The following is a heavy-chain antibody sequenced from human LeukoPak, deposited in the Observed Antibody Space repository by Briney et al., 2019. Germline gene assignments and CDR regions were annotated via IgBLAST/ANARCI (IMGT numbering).Heavy chain of an antibody. CDR3: ARGKVTRDWYFDL. J-gene: IGHJ2*01. Sequence: SETLSLTCTVYGGSFSDFHWSWIRLPPGKGLEWIGEINHSGNTNYNPSLKSRVTISIDTSKNQFSLKLSSVIAADTAVYYCARGKVTRDWYFDLWGRGTLVTVSS. D-gene: IGHD4-17*01. CDR1: GGSFSDFH. CDR2: INHSGNT. V-gene: IGHV4-34*01.